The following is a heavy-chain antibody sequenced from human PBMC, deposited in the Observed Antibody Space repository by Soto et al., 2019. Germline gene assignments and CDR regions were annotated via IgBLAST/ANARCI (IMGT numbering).Heavy chain of an antibody. Sequence: QVQLVQSGAEVKKPGASVKVSCRASGYTFTGYYMHWVRQAPGQGLEWMGWINPNSGGTNYAQKFQGRVTMARDTSIITAYMELSRLRSDDTAVYYCARGGGFGGYEKYYYYYYMDFWGKGTTVTVSS. V-gene: IGHV1-2*02. CDR2: INPNSGGT. CDR3: ARGGGFGGYEKYYYYYYMDF. CDR1: GYTFTGYY. J-gene: IGHJ6*03. D-gene: IGHD5-12*01.